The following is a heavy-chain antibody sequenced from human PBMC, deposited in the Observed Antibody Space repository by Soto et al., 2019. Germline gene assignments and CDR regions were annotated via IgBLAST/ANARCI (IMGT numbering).Heavy chain of an antibody. Sequence: GPWLASETLSLTCSVSGDSISNLDYFWAWIRQPPGQALEYIGYIYKSATTYYNPSFESRVAISVDTPKSQFSLNVTSVTAADTAVYFCARGRYCLTGRCFPNWFDSWGQGALVTVSS. J-gene: IGHJ5*01. CDR2: IYKSATT. CDR3: ARGRYCLTGRCFPNWFDS. D-gene: IGHD7-27*01. CDR1: GDSISNLDYF. V-gene: IGHV4-30-4*01.